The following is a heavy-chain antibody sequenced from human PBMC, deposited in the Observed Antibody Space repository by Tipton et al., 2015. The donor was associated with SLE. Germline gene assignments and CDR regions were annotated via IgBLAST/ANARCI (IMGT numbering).Heavy chain of an antibody. CDR1: GGSFSGYY. J-gene: IGHJ6*03. V-gene: IGHV4-34*01. CDR3: ARVSGSYLYYYYYYYMDV. D-gene: IGHD1-26*01. CDR2: INHSGST. Sequence: LRLSCAVHGGSFSGYYWSWIRQPPGKGLEWIGEINHSGSTNYNPSLKSRVTISVDTSKNQFSLKLSSVTAADTAVYFCARVSGSYLYYYYYYYMDVWGKGTTVTVSS.